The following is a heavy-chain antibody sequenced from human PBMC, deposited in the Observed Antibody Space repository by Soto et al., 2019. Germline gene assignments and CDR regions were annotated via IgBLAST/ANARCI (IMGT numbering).Heavy chain of an antibody. J-gene: IGHJ3*02. CDR3: ARDSNYCDSSGYWAGDAFDI. Sequence: QVQLVECGGAVVQPGRSLRLSCAASGFTFSSYAMHWVRQAPGKGLEWVAVISYDGSNKYYADSVKGRFTISRDNSKNTLYLQMNSLRAEDTAVYYFARDSNYCDSSGYWAGDAFDIWGKGTMVTVSS. CDR2: ISYDGSNK. V-gene: IGHV3-30-3*01. D-gene: IGHD3-22*01. CDR1: GFTFSSYA.